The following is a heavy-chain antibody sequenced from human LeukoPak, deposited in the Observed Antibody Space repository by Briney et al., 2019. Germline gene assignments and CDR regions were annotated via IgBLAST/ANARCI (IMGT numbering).Heavy chain of an antibody. CDR3: AKRTGVTELHFDH. V-gene: IGHV3-23*01. CDR2: ISENGGGA. CDR1: GFTFSNHV. Sequence: GGSLRLSCAASGFTFSNHVMGWVRQAQGKGLEWVSAISENGGGADYADSVRGRFTISRDNSQNPMYQQMNSLRAEDTAVYYCAKRTGVTELHFDHWGQGTLVTVSS. J-gene: IGHJ4*02. D-gene: IGHD1-7*01.